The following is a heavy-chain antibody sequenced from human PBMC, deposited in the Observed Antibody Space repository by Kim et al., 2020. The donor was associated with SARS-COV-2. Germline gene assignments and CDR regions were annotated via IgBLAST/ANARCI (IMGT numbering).Heavy chain of an antibody. Sequence: GRFTISRDNSKNTLYLPMNSLRAEDTAVYYCARETGYSYGYSTIVYWFDPWGQGTLVTVSS. J-gene: IGHJ5*02. V-gene: IGHV3-30*01. CDR3: ARETGYSYGYSTIVYWFDP. D-gene: IGHD5-18*01.